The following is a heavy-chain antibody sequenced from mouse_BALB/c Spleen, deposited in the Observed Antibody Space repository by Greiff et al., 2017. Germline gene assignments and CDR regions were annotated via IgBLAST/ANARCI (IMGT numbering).Heavy chain of an antibody. CDR1: GFSFTGYG. CDR3: ARDRDGLFAY. CDR2: IWGDGST. J-gene: IGHJ3*01. V-gene: IGHV2-6-7*01. Sequence: VHLVESGPGLVAPSQSLSISCTASGFSFTGYGVNWVRQPPGKGLEWLGMIWGDGSTDYNSDLKSRLCISNDNSKSQVFLKMNSLQTDDTARYYCARDRDGLFAYWGQGTLVTVSA. D-gene: IGHD2-3*01.